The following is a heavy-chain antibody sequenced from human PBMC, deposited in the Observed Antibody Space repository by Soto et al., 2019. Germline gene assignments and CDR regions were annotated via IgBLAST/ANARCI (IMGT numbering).Heavy chain of an antibody. V-gene: IGHV5-51*01. CDR1: GYRFTSYW. J-gene: IGHJ3*02. Sequence: GESLKISCKGSGYRFTSYWIGWVRQMPGKGLEWMGIIYPGDSDTRYSPSFQGQVTISADKSISTAYLQWSSLKASDTAMYYCLWFSRDDAFDIWGQGTMVTVSS. CDR3: LWFSRDDAFDI. CDR2: IYPGDSDT. D-gene: IGHD3-9*01.